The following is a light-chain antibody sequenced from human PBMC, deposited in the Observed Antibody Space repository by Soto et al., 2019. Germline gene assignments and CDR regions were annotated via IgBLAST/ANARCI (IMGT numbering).Light chain of an antibody. V-gene: IGKV3-20*01. CDR2: GAS. CDR1: QSVSNNY. J-gene: IGKJ5*01. Sequence: EIVSTQSPGTLSLSRGERATLSSRASQSVSNNYLAWYQQKPGQAPRLLIYGASSRATGIPDRFSGSGSGTDFTLTISRLEPEDFAVYYCQQYGTSPYTFGQGTRLEIK. CDR3: QQYGTSPYT.